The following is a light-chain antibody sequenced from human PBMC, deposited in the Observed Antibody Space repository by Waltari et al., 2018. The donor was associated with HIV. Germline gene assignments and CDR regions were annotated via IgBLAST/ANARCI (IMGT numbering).Light chain of an antibody. CDR3: QSHDSSLSGYV. CDR1: SSNIGAGYH. J-gene: IGLJ1*01. CDR2: GNS. V-gene: IGLV1-40*01. Sequence: QSVLTQPPSVSGAPGQRVTISCTGSSSNIGAGYHVHWYQQLPGTAPKLLIYGNSTRPAGVPDGFSGSKSGTSASLAITGLQAEDEADYHCQSHDSSLSGYVFGTGTKVTVL.